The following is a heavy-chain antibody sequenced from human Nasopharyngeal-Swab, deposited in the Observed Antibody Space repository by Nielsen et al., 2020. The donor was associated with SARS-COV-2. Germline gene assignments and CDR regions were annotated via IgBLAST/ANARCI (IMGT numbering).Heavy chain of an antibody. Sequence: GESLKISCAPSGFSVGSNYVSWVRQAPGKGLEWVSILYSGGVTFYADSVEGRFSIPRDNSKNTIYLQMNNLRAEDTAVYHCARDRNTVLAGHSYFGMDVWGQGTMVTVSS. CDR1: GFSVGSNY. J-gene: IGHJ6*02. V-gene: IGHV3-53*01. D-gene: IGHD4-11*01. CDR3: ARDRNTVLAGHSYFGMDV. CDR2: LYSGGVT.